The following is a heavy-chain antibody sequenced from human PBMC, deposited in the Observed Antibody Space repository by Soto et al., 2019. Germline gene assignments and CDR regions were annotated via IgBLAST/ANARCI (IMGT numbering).Heavy chain of an antibody. J-gene: IGHJ5*02. CDR2: IFAGNGDT. Sequence: QVRLVQSGTEVKKPGASMKLSCKASGYSFTSYAIHWVRRAPGQRLEWMGWIFAGNGDTEYSPKFQDRVTITRDTSASTTYLQLTSLGSEDTAVYYCARNVPHTGYYNHWCPGTLVTVSS. V-gene: IGHV1-3*01. CDR3: ARNVPHTGYYNH. CDR1: GYSFTSYA. D-gene: IGHD3-9*01.